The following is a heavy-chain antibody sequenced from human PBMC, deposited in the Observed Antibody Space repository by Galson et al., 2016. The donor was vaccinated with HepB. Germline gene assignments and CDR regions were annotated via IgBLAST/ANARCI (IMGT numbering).Heavy chain of an antibody. V-gene: IGHV3-30-3*01. D-gene: IGHD3-22*01. CDR2: ISFDGSNK. J-gene: IGHJ5*02. Sequence: SLRLSCAASGFTFSGSAVHWVRQAPGKGLEWVAVISFDGSNKYYADSVKGRFTISRDNAKKSLYLQMNSLRAEDTAVYYCARKLYYYDSSDFGWFDPWGQGTLVTVSS. CDR3: ARKLYYYDSSDFGWFDP. CDR1: GFTFSGSA.